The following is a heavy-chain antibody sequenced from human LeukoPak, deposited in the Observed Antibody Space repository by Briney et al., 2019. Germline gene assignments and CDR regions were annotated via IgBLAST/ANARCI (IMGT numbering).Heavy chain of an antibody. CDR2: INLNSGGT. V-gene: IGHV1-2*02. D-gene: IGHD3-22*01. J-gene: IGHJ4*02. CDR1: EYTFTGDY. Sequence: ASVKVSCKTSEYTFTGDYMHWVRQAPGQGAEWMGWINLNSGGTTYAQKFQGRVTMTRDTSISTVYMELSRLRSDDTAVYYCTLRGNFDIRGYYHPWGQGTLVTVSP. CDR3: TLRGNFDIRGYYHP.